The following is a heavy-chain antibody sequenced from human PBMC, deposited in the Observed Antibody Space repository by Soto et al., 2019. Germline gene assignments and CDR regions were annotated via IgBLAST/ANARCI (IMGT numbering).Heavy chain of an antibody. D-gene: IGHD6-19*01. CDR2: ISDGADGT. CDR1: GFTFSSYA. V-gene: IGHV3-23*01. CDR3: ARTRQSGGFLYYSTSYGMDV. Sequence: GGSLRLSCAASGFTFSSYAMTWVRQAPGKGLEWISSISDGADGTYYADSVKGRFTISRDSSKNTLSLQMNSLRAEDTAVYYCARTRQSGGFLYYSTSYGMDVWGQGTTVTVS. J-gene: IGHJ6*02.